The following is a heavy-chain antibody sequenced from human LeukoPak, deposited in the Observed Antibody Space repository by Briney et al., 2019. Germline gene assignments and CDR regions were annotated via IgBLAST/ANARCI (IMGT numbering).Heavy chain of an antibody. CDR1: GFTFDDYA. Sequence: GGSLRLSCAASGFTFDDYAMHWVRQAPGKGLVWVSRINSDGSSTTYADSVRGRITISRDNAKNTVYLQMNSLRAEDTGVYYCARGFAYYYMDVWGKGTTVTVSS. D-gene: IGHD3-16*01. J-gene: IGHJ6*03. V-gene: IGHV3-74*01. CDR3: ARGFAYYYMDV. CDR2: INSDGSST.